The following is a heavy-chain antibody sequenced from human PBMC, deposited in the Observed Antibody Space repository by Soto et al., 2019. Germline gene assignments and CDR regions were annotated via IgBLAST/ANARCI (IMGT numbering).Heavy chain of an antibody. CDR1: GFSLSTSGMC. Sequence: GSGPTLVNPTQTLTLTCTFSGFSLSTSGMCVSWIRQPPGKALEWLARIDWDDDKYYSTSLKTRLTVSKDTSKNQLVLTMTNMDPVDTATYYCARIIVLAHGSYYYYGMDVWGQGTTVTVSS. D-gene: IGHD3-10*01. CDR3: ARIIVLAHGSYYYYGMDV. J-gene: IGHJ6*02. V-gene: IGHV2-70*11. CDR2: IDWDDDK.